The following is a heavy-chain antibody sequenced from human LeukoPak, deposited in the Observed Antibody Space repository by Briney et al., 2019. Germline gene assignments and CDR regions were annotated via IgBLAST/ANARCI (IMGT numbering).Heavy chain of an antibody. CDR3: AREGIYCVNGVCYLDY. D-gene: IGHD2-8*01. V-gene: IGHV3-20*04. CDR1: GFKFDDYG. J-gene: IGHJ4*02. CDR2: ISWNGGNT. Sequence: PGGSLRLSCAASGFKFDDYGMSWVRQAPRKGLEWVSGISWNGGNTGYADSVKGRFTISRDNAKNSLFLQMNSLRADDTAFYYCAREGIYCVNGVCYLDYWGQGTLVTVSS.